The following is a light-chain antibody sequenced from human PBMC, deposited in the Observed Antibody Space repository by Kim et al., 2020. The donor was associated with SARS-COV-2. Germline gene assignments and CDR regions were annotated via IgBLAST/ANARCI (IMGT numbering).Light chain of an antibody. CDR2: GAS. V-gene: IGKV3-15*01. CDR3: QQYNNWPSYT. CDR1: QSVSSN. Sequence: EIVMTQSPATLSVSPGERATLSCSSSQSVSSNLAWYQQKPAQAPRLLISGASTRATGIPARFSGSGSGTEFTLTISSLQSEDFAVYYCQQYNNWPSYTFGQGTKLEI. J-gene: IGKJ2*01.